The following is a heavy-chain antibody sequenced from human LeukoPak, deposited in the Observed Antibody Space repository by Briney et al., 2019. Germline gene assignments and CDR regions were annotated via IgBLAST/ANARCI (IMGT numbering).Heavy chain of an antibody. J-gene: IGHJ1*01. D-gene: IGHD4-11*01. CDR2: IDPYTGTT. CDR1: GYTFVGYY. CDR3: AREYSASEH. Sequence: ASVKDSCKSSGYTFVGYYLHWVRQAPGQGLEWMAWIDPYTGTTHYAQKFQGRITETRDTSISTTCMELSWLTSNDTALYYCAREYSASEHWGQGTLVTVSS. V-gene: IGHV1-2*02.